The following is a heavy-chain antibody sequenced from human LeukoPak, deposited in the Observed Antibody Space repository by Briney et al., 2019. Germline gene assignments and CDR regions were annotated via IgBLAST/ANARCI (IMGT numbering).Heavy chain of an antibody. D-gene: IGHD3-22*01. V-gene: IGHV4-59*01. CDR3: ARGEQYYYDSSGYPDY. Sequence: PSETLSLTCTVSGGSISSYYWSWIRQPPGKGLEWIGYIYYSGSTNYNPSLKSRVTISVDTSKNQFSLKLSSVTAADTAVYYCARGEQYYYDSSGYPDYWGQGTLVTVSS. CDR2: IYYSGST. J-gene: IGHJ4*02. CDR1: GGSISSYY.